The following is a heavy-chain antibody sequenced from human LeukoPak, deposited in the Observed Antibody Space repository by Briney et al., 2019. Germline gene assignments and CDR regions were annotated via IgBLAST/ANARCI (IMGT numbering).Heavy chain of an antibody. CDR2: ISYDGSNK. Sequence: PGGSLRLSCAASGFTFSSYSMHWVRQAPGKGLEWLAAISYDGSNKYHAGSVKGRFTISRDNSKNTLDLQMNTLRTEDTAVYYCAKDWGYGSGTYLDNWGQGTLVTVSS. V-gene: IGHV3-30*18. J-gene: IGHJ4*02. D-gene: IGHD3-10*01. CDR3: AKDWGYGSGTYLDN. CDR1: GFTFSSYS.